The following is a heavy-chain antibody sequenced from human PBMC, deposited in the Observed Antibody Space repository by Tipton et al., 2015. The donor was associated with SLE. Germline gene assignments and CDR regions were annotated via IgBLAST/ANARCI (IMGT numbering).Heavy chain of an antibody. Sequence: GSLRLSCAASGFTFSNYAMSWVRQAPGKGLEWVSGISGSGDSTYSGDSVKGRFTISRDNSKKTLYLQMNSLRVEDTAIYYCAKAQGVIVPNDAFDFGGQGTMVTVSS. D-gene: IGHD2/OR15-2a*01. CDR1: GFTFSNYA. J-gene: IGHJ3*01. CDR2: ISGSGDST. V-gene: IGHV3-23*01. CDR3: AKAQGVIVPNDAFDF.